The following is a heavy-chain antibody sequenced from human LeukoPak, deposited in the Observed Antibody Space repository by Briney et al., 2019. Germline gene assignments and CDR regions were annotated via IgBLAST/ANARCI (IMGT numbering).Heavy chain of an antibody. CDR1: GGTFSSYA. CDR3: AKIYCSSNSCYDGRGWFDP. CDR2: IIPIFGTA. J-gene: IGHJ5*02. V-gene: IGHV1-69*13. D-gene: IGHD2-2*01. Sequence: SVKVSCKASGGTFSSYAISWERQAPGQGLEWMGGIIPIFGTANYAQKFQGRVTITADESTSTAYMELSSLRSEDTAVYYCAKIYCSSNSCYDGRGWFDPWGQGTLVTVSS.